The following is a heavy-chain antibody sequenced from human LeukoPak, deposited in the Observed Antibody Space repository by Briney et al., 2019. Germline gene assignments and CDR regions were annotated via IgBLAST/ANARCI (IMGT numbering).Heavy chain of an antibody. CDR1: GFAFSSYA. V-gene: IGHV3-30-3*01. D-gene: IGHD2-8*01. J-gene: IGHJ4*02. CDR3: ARAIRLGYCTNGVCPEIDY. CDR2: ISYDGSNK. Sequence: TGGSLRLSCAASGFAFSSYAMHWVRQAPGKGLEWVAVISYDGSNKYYADSVKGRFTISRDNSKNTLYLQMNSLRAEDTAVYYCARAIRLGYCTNGVCPEIDYWGQGTLVTVSS.